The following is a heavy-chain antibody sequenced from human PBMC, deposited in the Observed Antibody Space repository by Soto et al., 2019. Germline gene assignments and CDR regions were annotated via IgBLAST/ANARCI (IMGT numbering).Heavy chain of an antibody. V-gene: IGHV1-18*01. CDR2: IIPYNGNT. CDR1: GYTFTSYG. Sequence: QFQLVQSGAEWKKPGASVKVSCKASGYTFTSYGISGVRQAPGQGREWMGWIIPYNGNTTYAQKLQGRVTKSTATATNTAYIVLGSVRCDATAVYYCSRDWSRIDYWGQGPRVTVSS. CDR3: SRDWSRIDY. D-gene: IGHD2-15*01. J-gene: IGHJ4*02.